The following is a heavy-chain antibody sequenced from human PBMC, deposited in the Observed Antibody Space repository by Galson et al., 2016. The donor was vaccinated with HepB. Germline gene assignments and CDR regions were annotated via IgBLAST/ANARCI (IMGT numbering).Heavy chain of an antibody. CDR3: ARRERGCSGGSCIPGYLDS. CDR2: IYPGDSDT. D-gene: IGHD2-15*01. V-gene: IGHV5-51*01. CDR1: GYTFTNYW. Sequence: QSGAEVKKTGESLKISCKASGYTFTNYWIGWVRQLPGKGLEWMGIIYPGDSDTRYSPSSQGQVTMSADTSITTAYLQWSSLKASDTAMYYCARRERGCSGGSCIPGYLDSWDQGALSPSHQ. J-gene: IGHJ4*03.